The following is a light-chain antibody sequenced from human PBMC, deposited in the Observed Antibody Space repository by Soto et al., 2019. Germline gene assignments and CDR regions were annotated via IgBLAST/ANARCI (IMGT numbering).Light chain of an antibody. Sequence: QSVLTQPPSVSGAPGQRVTISCTGGSSNIGAGYNVHWYQQLPGTAPKLLIYGNSNRPSGVPDRFSGSKSGTSASLAITGLQAEDEADYYCHSYDSSLSGWVFGGGTKLTVL. V-gene: IGLV1-40*01. J-gene: IGLJ3*02. CDR3: HSYDSSLSGWV. CDR1: SSNIGAGYN. CDR2: GNS.